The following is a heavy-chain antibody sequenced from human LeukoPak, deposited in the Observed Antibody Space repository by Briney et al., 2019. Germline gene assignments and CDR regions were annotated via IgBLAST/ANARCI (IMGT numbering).Heavy chain of an antibody. CDR2: IYHSGST. D-gene: IGHD6-19*01. CDR3: ARCGWAYSSGWSHDY. CDR1: GGSISSSNW. V-gene: IGHV4-4*02. Sequence: SETLSLTCAVSGGSISSSNWWSWVRQPPGKGLEWIGEIYHSGSTNYNPSLKSRVTISVDRSKNQFSLKLSSVTAADTAVYYCARCGWAYSSGWSHDYWGQGTLVTVSS. J-gene: IGHJ4*02.